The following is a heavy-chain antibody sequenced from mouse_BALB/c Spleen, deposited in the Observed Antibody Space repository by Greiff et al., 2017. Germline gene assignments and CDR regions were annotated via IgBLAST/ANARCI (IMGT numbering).Heavy chain of an antibody. CDR2: ISSGGSYT. CDR1: GFTFSSYA. D-gene: IGHD2-1*01. CDR3: ALTTFAY. Sequence: EVKLMESGGGLVKPGGSLKLSCAASGFTFSSYAMSWVRQSPEKRLEWVAEISSGGSYTYYPDTVTGRFTISRDNAKNTLYLEMSSLRSEDTAMYYCALTTFAYWGQGTLVTVSA. V-gene: IGHV5-9-4*01. J-gene: IGHJ3*01.